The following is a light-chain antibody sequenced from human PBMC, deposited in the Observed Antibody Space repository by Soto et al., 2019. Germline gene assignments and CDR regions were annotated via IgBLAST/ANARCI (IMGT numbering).Light chain of an antibody. CDR1: SPNIGSNS. Sequence: QSVLTQPPSASGTPGQRFTISCSGASPNIGSNSVNWYQQPPGTAPKLLIYSNNQRPSAVPVRFSSSKSGTSASLAIIGLQSEYEADYYCSTWADSLNGVVFGGGTKLT. CDR3: STWADSLNGVV. V-gene: IGLV1-44*01. J-gene: IGLJ2*01. CDR2: SNN.